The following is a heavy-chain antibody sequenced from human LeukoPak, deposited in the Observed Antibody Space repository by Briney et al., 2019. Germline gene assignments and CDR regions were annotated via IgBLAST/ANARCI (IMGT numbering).Heavy chain of an antibody. Sequence: GGSLRLSCAASGFTFSSYSMNWVRQAPGKGLEWVSSISSSSSSYIDYADSVKGRFTISRDNAKNSLYLQMNSLRAEDTAVYYCARSQPLELLGYFDYWGQGTLVTVSS. D-gene: IGHD1-7*01. J-gene: IGHJ4*02. V-gene: IGHV3-21*01. CDR1: GFTFSSYS. CDR3: ARSQPLELLGYFDY. CDR2: ISSSSSSYI.